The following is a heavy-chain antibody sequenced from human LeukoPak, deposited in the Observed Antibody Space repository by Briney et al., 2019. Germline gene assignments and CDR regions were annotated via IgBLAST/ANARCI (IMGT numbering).Heavy chain of an antibody. Sequence: GGSLRLSCAASGFTFSNYWMSWVRQAPGKGLEWVANVKQDGSEKYYVDSVKGRFTISRDNAKNSLYLQMNSLRAEDTAIYYCAREDDWNYEDYWGQGTLVTVSS. CDR1: GFTFSNYW. CDR2: VKQDGSEK. CDR3: AREDDWNYEDY. J-gene: IGHJ4*02. V-gene: IGHV3-7*01. D-gene: IGHD1-7*01.